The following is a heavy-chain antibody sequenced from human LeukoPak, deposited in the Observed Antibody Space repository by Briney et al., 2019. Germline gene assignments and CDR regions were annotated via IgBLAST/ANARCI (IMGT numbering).Heavy chain of an antibody. CDR2: ISYDGSNK. CDR3: ARPVGYYSYFDY. D-gene: IGHD3-22*01. V-gene: IGHV3-30-3*01. CDR1: GFTFSSYA. J-gene: IGHJ4*02. Sequence: GGSLRLSCAASGFTFSSYAMHWVRQAPGKGLEWVAVISYDGSNKYYADSVKGRLNTLYLQMKSLRAEDTAVYYCARPVGYYSYFDYWGQGTLVTVSS.